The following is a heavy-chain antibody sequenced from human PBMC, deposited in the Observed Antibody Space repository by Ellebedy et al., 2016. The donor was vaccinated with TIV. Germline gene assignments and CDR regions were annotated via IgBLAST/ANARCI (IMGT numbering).Heavy chain of an antibody. CDR1: GSTFSSHA. CDR3: ATTLNYGGNCFFDN. V-gene: IGHV3-7*01. CDR2: IKQDGSEK. D-gene: IGHD4-23*01. Sequence: PGGSLRLSCAASGSTFSSHAMVWVRQAPGKGLEWVANIKQDGSEKYYVDSVKGRFTISRDNAKNSVDLQMNTLRAEDTAVYYCATTLNYGGNCFFDNWGQGTLVTVSS. J-gene: IGHJ4*02.